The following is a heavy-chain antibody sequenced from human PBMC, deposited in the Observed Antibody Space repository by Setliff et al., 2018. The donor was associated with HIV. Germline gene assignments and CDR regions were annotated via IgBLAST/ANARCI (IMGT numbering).Heavy chain of an antibody. CDR1: GYSFTDYY. CDR2: INPKSDGT. D-gene: IGHD3-22*01. Sequence: ASVKVSCKASGYSFTDYYIHWVRQAPGQGLEWMGWINPKSDGTNYAQKFQGWITMTRDTSISTAYMELSRLRSDDTAVYYCARGMDYYDTSGYYQCYFDYWGQGTQVTVSS. J-gene: IGHJ4*02. V-gene: IGHV1-2*04. CDR3: ARGMDYYDTSGYYQCYFDY.